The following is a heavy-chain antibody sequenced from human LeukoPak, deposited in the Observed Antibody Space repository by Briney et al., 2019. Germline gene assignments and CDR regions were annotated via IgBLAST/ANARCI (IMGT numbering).Heavy chain of an antibody. Sequence: HPGGSLRLSCAASGFTFSSYGMHWVRQAPGKGLEWVAVIWYDGSNKYYADSVKGRFTISRDNSKNTLYLQMNSLRAEDTAVYYCARAGVVTATGDAFDIWGQGTMVTVSS. CDR2: IWYDGSNK. D-gene: IGHD2-21*02. CDR3: ARAGVVTATGDAFDI. V-gene: IGHV3-33*01. J-gene: IGHJ3*02. CDR1: GFTFSSYG.